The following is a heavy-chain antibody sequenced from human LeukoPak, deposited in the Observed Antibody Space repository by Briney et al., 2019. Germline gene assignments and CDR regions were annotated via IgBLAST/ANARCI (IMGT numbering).Heavy chain of an antibody. D-gene: IGHD6-6*01. CDR3: ARDSPQSSSDY. CDR1: GYTFTNYG. J-gene: IGHJ4*02. CDR2: ISAYTGNT. Sequence: ASVKVSCKASGYTFTNYGITRVRQAPGQERDGMGWISAYTGNTNYAQKIQGRVTMTTDTSTSTAYTELRSLRSDDTAVYYCARDSPQSSSDYWGQGTLVTVSS. V-gene: IGHV1-18*01.